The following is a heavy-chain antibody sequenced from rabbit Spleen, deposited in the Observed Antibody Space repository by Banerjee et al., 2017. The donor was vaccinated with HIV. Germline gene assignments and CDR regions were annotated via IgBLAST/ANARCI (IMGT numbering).Heavy chain of an antibody. CDR3: ARDGTGGSYFAL. Sequence: QLEESGGDLVQPGGSLKLSCKASGFTLSSYYMNWVRQAPGKGLEWIGYIDPVFGITYYANWVNGRFSISRENAQNTVCLQMTSLTAADTATYFCARDGTGGSYFALWGPGTLVTVS. CDR1: GFTLSSYY. CDR2: IDPVFGIT. V-gene: IGHV1S7*01. J-gene: IGHJ4*01. D-gene: IGHD8-1*01.